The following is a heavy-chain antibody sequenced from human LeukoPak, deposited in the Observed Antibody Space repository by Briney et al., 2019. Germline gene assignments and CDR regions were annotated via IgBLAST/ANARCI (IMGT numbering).Heavy chain of an antibody. V-gene: IGHV3-11*01. CDR3: ASTPTAYRAFDI. J-gene: IGHJ3*02. CDR1: GFTFSDYY. D-gene: IGHD2-21*01. Sequence: PGGSLGLSCAASGFTFSDYYMSWIRQAPGKGLEWVSYISSSGSTIYYADSVKGRFTISRDNAKNSLYLQMNSLRAEDTAVYYCASTPTAYRAFDIWGQGTMVTVSS. CDR2: ISSSGSTI.